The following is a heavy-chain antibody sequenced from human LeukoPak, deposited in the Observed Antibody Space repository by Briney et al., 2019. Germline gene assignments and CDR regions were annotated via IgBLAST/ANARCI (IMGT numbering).Heavy chain of an antibody. CDR3: ASKYCSGGSCSPDFEY. J-gene: IGHJ4*02. CDR1: GFTFSSYE. V-gene: IGHV3-48*03. CDR2: ISGSGTTI. Sequence: GGSLRLSCAASGFTFSSYEMNWVRQSPGKGLEWISHISGSGTTIHYADSVKGRFTISRDNTKNSLYLQMNSLRVEDTAVYYCASKYCSGGSCSPDFEYWGQGTLVTVSS. D-gene: IGHD2-15*01.